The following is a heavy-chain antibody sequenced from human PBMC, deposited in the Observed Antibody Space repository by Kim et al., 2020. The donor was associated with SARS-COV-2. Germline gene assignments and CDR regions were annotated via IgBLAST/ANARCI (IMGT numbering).Heavy chain of an antibody. CDR2: IRSKAYGGTT. CDR3: TRDQGYSSPGFDY. J-gene: IGHJ4*02. CDR1: GFTFGDYA. D-gene: IGHD6-13*01. V-gene: IGHV3-49*04. Sequence: GGSLRLSCTASGFTFGDYAMSWVRQAPGKGLEWVGFIRSKAYGGTTEYAASVKGRFTISRDDSKSIAYLQMNSLKTEDTAVYYCTRDQGYSSPGFDYWGQGTLVTVSS.